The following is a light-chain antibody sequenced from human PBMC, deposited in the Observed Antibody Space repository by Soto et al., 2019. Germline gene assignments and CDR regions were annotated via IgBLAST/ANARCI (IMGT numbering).Light chain of an antibody. Sequence: SYELTQPPSGSVAPGKTARITCGGNNIGSKSVHWYQQKPGQAPVLVIYYDSDRPSGIPERFSGSNSGNTATLTISRVEAGDEADYYCQVWESSSDHAVFGGGTQLTVL. J-gene: IGLJ7*01. CDR1: NIGSKS. CDR3: QVWESSSDHAV. CDR2: YDS. V-gene: IGLV3-21*01.